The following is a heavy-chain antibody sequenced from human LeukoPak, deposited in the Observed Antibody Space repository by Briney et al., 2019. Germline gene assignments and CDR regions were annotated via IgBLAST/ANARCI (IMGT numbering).Heavy chain of an antibody. J-gene: IGHJ4*02. CDR3: VRLWLGERPPDY. D-gene: IGHD3-10*01. V-gene: IGHV4-59*12. Sequence: PSETLSLTCTVSGGSISSYYWSWIRQPPGKGLEWIGYIYYSGSTYYNPSLKSRVTISLDTSKIQFSLKLTSVTAADTAVYYCVRLWLGERPPDYWGQGTLVTVSS. CDR2: IYYSGST. CDR1: GGSISSYY.